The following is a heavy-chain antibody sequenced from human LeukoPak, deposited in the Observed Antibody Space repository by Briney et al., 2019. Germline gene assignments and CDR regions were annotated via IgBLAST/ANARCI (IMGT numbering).Heavy chain of an antibody. V-gene: IGHV4-4*07. CDR2: IYTSGST. Sequence: PSETLSLTCTVSGGSISSYYWSWIRQPAGKGLEWIGRIYTSGSTNYNPSLKSRVTISVDTSKNQFSLKLSSVTAADTAVYYCARHVRFTMVRGATPHFDYWGQGTLVTVSS. CDR3: ARHVRFTMVRGATPHFDY. CDR1: GGSISSYY. J-gene: IGHJ4*02. D-gene: IGHD3-10*01.